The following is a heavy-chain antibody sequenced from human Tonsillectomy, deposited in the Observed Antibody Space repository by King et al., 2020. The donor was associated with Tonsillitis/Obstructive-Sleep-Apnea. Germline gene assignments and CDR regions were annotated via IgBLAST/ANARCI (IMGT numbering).Heavy chain of an antibody. CDR1: GGSISSYY. Sequence: QLQESGPGLVKPSETLSLTCTVSGGSISSYYWSWIRQPPGKGLEWIGYIYYSGSTNYNPSLKSRVTISVDTSKNQFSLKLSSVTAADTAVYYCARAGYYYASSGYSPFDYWGQGTLVTVSS. CDR3: ARAGYYYASSGYSPFDY. V-gene: IGHV4-59*01. D-gene: IGHD3-22*01. CDR2: IYYSGST. J-gene: IGHJ4*02.